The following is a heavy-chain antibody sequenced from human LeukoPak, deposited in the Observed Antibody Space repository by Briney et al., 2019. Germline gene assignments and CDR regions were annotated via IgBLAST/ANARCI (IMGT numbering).Heavy chain of an antibody. Sequence: GGSLRLSCAASGFTFNNYAMSWVRQAPGKALEWVSVISGSGGYTYYADSAKGRFTISRDNSKNTLYLQMNSLRAEDTAVYYCAKDRFVGPRYGMDVWGQGTTVTVS. CDR1: GFTFNNYA. J-gene: IGHJ6*02. V-gene: IGHV3-23*01. CDR2: ISGSGGYT. CDR3: AKDRFVGPRYGMDV. D-gene: IGHD1-26*01.